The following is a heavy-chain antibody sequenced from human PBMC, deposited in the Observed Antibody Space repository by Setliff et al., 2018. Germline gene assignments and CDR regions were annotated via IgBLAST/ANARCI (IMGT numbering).Heavy chain of an antibody. CDR1: GGSISSGNYY. CDR2: IYYSGST. Sequence: PSETLSLTCRVSGGSISSGNYYWGLIRQPPGKGLEWVATIYYSGSTYSNPSLKSRLIISVDAPDNQFSVKLSSVTAADTAVYYCAGGGRYCGGDCYQDDAFDIWGQGTMVTVSS. CDR3: AGGGRYCGGDCYQDDAFDI. V-gene: IGHV4-39*01. J-gene: IGHJ3*02. D-gene: IGHD2-21*02.